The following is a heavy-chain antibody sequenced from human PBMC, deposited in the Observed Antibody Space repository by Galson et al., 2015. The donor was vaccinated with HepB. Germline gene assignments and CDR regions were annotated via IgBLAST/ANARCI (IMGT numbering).Heavy chain of an antibody. CDR1: GFNIRSSW. Sequence: SLRLSCAASGFNIRSSWLSWIRQAPGKGLEWVGHFKSETDGGTIDYAASVKGRFTISRDDSKNTLYLQMNSLKTEDTAIYYCNTAAQHLAVVTYWGQGTLVTVSS. CDR2: FKSETDGGTI. V-gene: IGHV3-15*01. J-gene: IGHJ4*02. D-gene: IGHD2-15*01. CDR3: NTAAQHLAVVTY.